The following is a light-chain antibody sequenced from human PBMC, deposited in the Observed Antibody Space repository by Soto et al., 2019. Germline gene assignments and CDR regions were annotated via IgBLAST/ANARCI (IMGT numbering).Light chain of an antibody. V-gene: IGLV2-14*03. J-gene: IGLJ1*01. CDR1: SGDFGGYNY. Sequence: QSVLTQPASVSGSPGQSITISCTGASGDFGGYNYVSWYQQHPGKAPQLLIYGVTNRPSGVSNRFSGSKSGNTASLTISGLQADDEAEYYRTSYTNCNTLPVFGTGTKVTV. CDR3: TSYTNCNTLPV. CDR2: GVT.